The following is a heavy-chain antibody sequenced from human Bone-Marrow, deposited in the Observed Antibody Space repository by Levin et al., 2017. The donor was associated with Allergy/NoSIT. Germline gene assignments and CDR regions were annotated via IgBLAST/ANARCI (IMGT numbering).Heavy chain of an antibody. J-gene: IGHJ5*01. CDR2: ISWDGGTI. CDR3: AKDTMKTGHFDWAFDS. Sequence: SGGSLRLSCAASGFTFDDHAMHWVRQVPGKGLEWVSGISWDGGTIGYADSVKGRFTISRDNADNSLYLQMNSLTPEDTAFYYCAKDTMKTGHFDWAFDSWGQGTLVTVSS. CDR1: GFTFDDHA. D-gene: IGHD3-9*01. V-gene: IGHV3-9*01.